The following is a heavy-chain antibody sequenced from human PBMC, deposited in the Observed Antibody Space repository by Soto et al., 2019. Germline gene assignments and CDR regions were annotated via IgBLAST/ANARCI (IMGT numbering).Heavy chain of an antibody. D-gene: IGHD6-19*01. CDR3: ARRGAVAGLHY. CDR2: INSDGSST. V-gene: IGHV3-74*01. J-gene: IGHJ4*02. CDR1: GFTFSSYW. Sequence: EVQLVESGGGLVQPGGSLRVSCAASGFTFSSYWMHWVHQAPGKGLVWVSRINSDGSSTSYADSVKGRFTISRDNAKNTLYLQTNSLRAEDTAIYYCARRGAVAGLHYWGQGTLVTVSS.